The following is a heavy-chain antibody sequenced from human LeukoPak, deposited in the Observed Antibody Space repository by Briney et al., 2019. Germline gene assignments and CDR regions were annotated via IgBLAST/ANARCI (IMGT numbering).Heavy chain of an antibody. CDR3: ARVGYYYDSSGYYWFDP. D-gene: IGHD3-22*01. J-gene: IGHJ5*02. V-gene: IGHV4-31*03. Sequence: KSSETLSLTCTVSGGSISSGGYYWSWIRQHPGKGLEWIGYIYYSGSTYYNPSLESRVTISVDTPKNQFSLKLSSVTAADTAVYYCARVGYYYDSSGYYWFDPWGQGTLVTASS. CDR1: GGSISSGGYY. CDR2: IYYSGST.